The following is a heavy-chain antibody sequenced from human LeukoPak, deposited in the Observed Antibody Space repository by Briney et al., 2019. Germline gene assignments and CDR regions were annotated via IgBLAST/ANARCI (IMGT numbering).Heavy chain of an antibody. D-gene: IGHD3-10*01. CDR3: ARDVDFYASGSYSDY. Sequence: SEGTLRLSCAASGFTFNIYGMSWVRQAPGKGLEWVSAISGSGMSTNYADSVKGRFTISRDNSKNTLYLQMNSLRAEDTAVYYCARDVDFYASGSYSDYWGQGTLVTVSS. V-gene: IGHV3-23*01. CDR1: GFTFNIYG. CDR2: ISGSGMST. J-gene: IGHJ4*02.